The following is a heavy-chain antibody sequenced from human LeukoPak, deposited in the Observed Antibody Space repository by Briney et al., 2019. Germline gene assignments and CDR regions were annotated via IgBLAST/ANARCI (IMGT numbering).Heavy chain of an antibody. CDR1: GLTFSGSA. V-gene: IGHV3-73*01. Sequence: GGSLKLSCAASGLTFSGSAMHWVRQASGKGLEWVGRIRSKANSYATAYAASVKGRFTISRDDSKNTAYLQMNSLKTEDTAVYYCTRLEDGYKVLIDYWGQGTLVTVSS. CDR2: IRSKANSYAT. D-gene: IGHD5-24*01. CDR3: TRLEDGYKVLIDY. J-gene: IGHJ4*02.